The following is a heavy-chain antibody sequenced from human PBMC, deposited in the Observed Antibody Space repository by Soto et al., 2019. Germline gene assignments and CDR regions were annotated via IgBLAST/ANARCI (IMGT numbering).Heavy chain of an antibody. CDR2: IKSKTDGGTT. V-gene: IGHV3-15*01. CDR3: TTSYLWGSNVAY. D-gene: IGHD3-16*01. Sequence: EVQLVESGGGLVKPGGSLRLSCAASGFTFSNAWMSWVRQAPGKGLEWVGRIKSKTDGGTTDYAAPVKGRFTISRDDSRNTLYLQMNSLKTEDTAVYYCTTSYLWGSNVAYWGHGTLVTVSS. CDR1: GFTFSNAW. J-gene: IGHJ4*01.